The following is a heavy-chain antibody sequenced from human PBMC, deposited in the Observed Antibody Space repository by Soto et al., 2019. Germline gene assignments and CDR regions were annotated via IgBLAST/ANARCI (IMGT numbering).Heavy chain of an antibody. D-gene: IGHD3-9*01. Sequence: GASVKVSCKASGYTFTGYYMHWVRQAPVQGLEWMGWINPNSGGTNYAQKFQGWVTMTRDTSISTAYMELSRLRSDDTAVYYCARGWAYCDWLLSPPVYYYYGMDVWGQGTTVTVSS. CDR3: ARGWAYCDWLLSPPVYYYYGMDV. CDR2: INPNSGGT. CDR1: GYTFTGYY. V-gene: IGHV1-2*04. J-gene: IGHJ6*02.